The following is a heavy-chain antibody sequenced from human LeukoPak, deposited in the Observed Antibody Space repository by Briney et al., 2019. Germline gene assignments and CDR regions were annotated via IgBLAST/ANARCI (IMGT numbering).Heavy chain of an antibody. CDR2: VSGSGSNT. CDR1: GFTFSSYA. V-gene: IGHV3-23*01. J-gene: IGHJ5*02. Sequence: PGGSLRLSCAASGFTFSSYAMSWVRQAPGKGLEWVSAVSGSGSNTYYADSVKGRFTISRDNSKNALYLQMNSLRVDDTAVYFCAKAGYDYSHINWFDPWGQGTLVTVSS. CDR3: AKAGYDYSHINWFDP. D-gene: IGHD5-12*01.